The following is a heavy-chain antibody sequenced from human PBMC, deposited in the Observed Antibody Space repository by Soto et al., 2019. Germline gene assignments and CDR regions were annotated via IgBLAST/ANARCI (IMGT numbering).Heavy chain of an antibody. CDR2: MNPNSGNT. D-gene: IGHD6-13*01. CDR1: GYTFTSYD. J-gene: IGHJ4*02. Sequence: QVQLVQSGAEVKKPGASVKVSCKASGYTFTSYDINWVRQATGQGLEWMGWMNPNSGNTGYAQKFQGRVTMTRNTSISTAYMELSSLRSEDTGVYYWAREHSSSRRFDYWGQGTLVTVSS. V-gene: IGHV1-8*01. CDR3: AREHSSSRRFDY.